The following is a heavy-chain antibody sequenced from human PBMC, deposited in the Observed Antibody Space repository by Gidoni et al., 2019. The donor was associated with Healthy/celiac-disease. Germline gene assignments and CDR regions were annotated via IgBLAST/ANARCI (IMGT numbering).Heavy chain of an antibody. CDR3: AKLMVRGVIPTSDP. Sequence: QVQLVESGGGVVQPGRSLRLSCAPSGFTFSSYGMHWVRQAPGKGLEWVAVISYDGSNKYYADSVKGRFTISRDNSKNTLYLQMNSLRAEDTAVYYCAKLMVRGVIPTSDPWGQGTLVTVSS. V-gene: IGHV3-30*18. D-gene: IGHD3-10*01. CDR2: ISYDGSNK. J-gene: IGHJ5*02. CDR1: GFTFSSYG.